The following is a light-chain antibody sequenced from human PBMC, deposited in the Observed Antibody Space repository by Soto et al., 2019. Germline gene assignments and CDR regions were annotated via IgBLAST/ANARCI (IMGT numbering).Light chain of an antibody. J-gene: IGKJ4*01. Sequence: EIVLTQSPGTLSLSPGERATLSCRASQSVSSSYLAWYQQRPGQAPRLLIYGASNRATGIPDRFSGSGSGIDFTLTISRLKPEDFAVYFCQQYGNSPLTFGGGTKVEIK. CDR2: GAS. CDR1: QSVSSSY. V-gene: IGKV3-20*01. CDR3: QQYGNSPLT.